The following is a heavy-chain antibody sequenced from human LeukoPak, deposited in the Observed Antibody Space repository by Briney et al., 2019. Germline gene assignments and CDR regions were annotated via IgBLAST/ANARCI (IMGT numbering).Heavy chain of an antibody. J-gene: IGHJ4*02. CDR3: ATYRQVLLPFES. CDR1: GFNFNTYW. D-gene: IGHD2-8*02. V-gene: IGHV3-23*01. Sequence: QTGGALRLSCAASGFNFNTYWMSGVREPPGKGLEWVSSIFPSGGEIHYADSVRGRFTISRDNSKSTLSLQMNSLRAEDTAIYYCATYRQVLLPFESWGQGTLVTVSS. CDR2: IFPSGGEI.